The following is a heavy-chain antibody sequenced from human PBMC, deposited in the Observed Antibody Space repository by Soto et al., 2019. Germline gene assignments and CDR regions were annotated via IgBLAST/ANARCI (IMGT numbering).Heavy chain of an antibody. CDR3: AKDLTTIVVVNDAFDI. D-gene: IGHD3-22*01. V-gene: IGHV3-30*18. CDR2: ISYDGSNK. Sequence: PGGSLRLSCAASGFTFSSYGMHWVRQAPGKGLEWVAVISYDGSNKYYADSVKGRFTISRDNSKKTLYLQMNSLRAEDTAVYYCAKDLTTIVVVNDAFDIWGPGTMLTV. CDR1: GFTFSSYG. J-gene: IGHJ3*02.